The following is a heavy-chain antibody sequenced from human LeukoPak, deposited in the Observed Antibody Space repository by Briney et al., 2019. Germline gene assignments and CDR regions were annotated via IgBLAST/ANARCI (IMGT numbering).Heavy chain of an antibody. CDR2: ISGGGTTT. D-gene: IGHD6-19*01. CDR3: TGSNGWPSYF. Sequence: PGGSLRLSCAASGXTFSSYAMRWVRQAPGKGLQWVSSISGGGTTTYYADSVRGRFTISRDNSKNTLFLQMSSLRVEDTAVYYCTGSNGWPSYFWGQGTLVTVSS. J-gene: IGHJ4*02. V-gene: IGHV3-23*01. CDR1: GXTFSSYA.